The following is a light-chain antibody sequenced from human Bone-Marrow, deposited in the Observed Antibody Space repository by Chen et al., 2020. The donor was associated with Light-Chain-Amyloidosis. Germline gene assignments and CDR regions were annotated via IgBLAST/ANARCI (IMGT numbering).Light chain of an antibody. Sequence: SYELTQPPSGSGSPGQTARITCSGDDLPTKYAYGYQQKPGQAPVLVIHRDTERPSGISERFSGSSSGTTATLTISGVQAEDEADYHCQSADSSGTYEVIFGGGTKLTVL. CDR2: RDT. V-gene: IGLV3-25*03. CDR3: QSADSSGTYEVI. J-gene: IGLJ2*01. CDR1: DLPTKY.